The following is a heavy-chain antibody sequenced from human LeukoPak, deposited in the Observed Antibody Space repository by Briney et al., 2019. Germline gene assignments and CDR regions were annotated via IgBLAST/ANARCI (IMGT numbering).Heavy chain of an antibody. D-gene: IGHD5-18*01. Sequence: GESLKISCKGSGYSFPHHWIGWVGQMPGKGLEWMTIIYPGDSDTRYSPSFQGQVTISADKSINTAYLQWSSLKASDSAMYYCARQKYSSGLDAFDIWGQGTMVTVSS. CDR1: GYSFPHHW. CDR3: ARQKYSSGLDAFDI. J-gene: IGHJ3*02. CDR2: IYPGDSDT. V-gene: IGHV5-51*01.